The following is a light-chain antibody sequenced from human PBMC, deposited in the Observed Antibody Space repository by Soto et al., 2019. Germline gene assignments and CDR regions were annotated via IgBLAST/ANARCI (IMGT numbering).Light chain of an antibody. CDR2: AAS. Sequence: TLSPSSLSASVGARPTITCRASQSVSSYLDWYQQKPGKAPRLLIYAASSLDSGIPARFSGSGSGTDFTLTISSLQPEDFATYYCQQSYSWPLTFGGGTKVDIK. V-gene: IGKV1-39*01. CDR3: QQSYSWPLT. J-gene: IGKJ4*01. CDR1: QSVSSY.